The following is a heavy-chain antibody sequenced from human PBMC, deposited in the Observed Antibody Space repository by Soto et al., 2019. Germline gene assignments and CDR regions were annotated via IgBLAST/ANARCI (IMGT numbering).Heavy chain of an antibody. Sequence: LSQTLSLTCAISGDSVSSNSAAWNWIRQSPSRGLEWLGRTYYRSKWYNDYAVSVKSRITINPDTSKNQFSLQLNSVTPEDTAVYYCDRGGGYSSSDYYYGMDVWGQGTTVTVSS. D-gene: IGHD6-13*01. CDR3: DRGGGYSSSDYYYGMDV. J-gene: IGHJ6*02. CDR2: TYYRSKWYN. V-gene: IGHV6-1*01. CDR1: GDSVSSNSAA.